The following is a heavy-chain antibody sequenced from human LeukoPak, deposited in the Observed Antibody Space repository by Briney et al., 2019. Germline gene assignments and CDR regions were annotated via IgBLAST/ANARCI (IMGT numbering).Heavy chain of an antibody. Sequence: SETLSLTCTVSGGSISSSSYYWAWIRQPPGKGLEWIGSIYYSGSTYYNPSLKSRVTISVDTSKNQFSLKLSSVTAADTAVYYCARLWPQYYFDYWGQGTLVTVSS. CDR2: IYYSGST. D-gene: IGHD3-16*01. V-gene: IGHV4-39*01. J-gene: IGHJ4*02. CDR1: GGSISSSSYY. CDR3: ARLWPQYYFDY.